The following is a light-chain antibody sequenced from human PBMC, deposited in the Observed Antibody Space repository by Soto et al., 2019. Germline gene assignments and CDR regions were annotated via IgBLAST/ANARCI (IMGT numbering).Light chain of an antibody. CDR2: TVP. Sequence: DIQMTQSPSSLSASLGDRVTITCRASQDISTYLNWYQQKPGKAPNLLIYTVPNLETGVPSRFSGSGSGTVFTSTISALQPEDIAAYYCQQYNSLPYTFGRGTRLEIE. V-gene: IGKV1-33*01. CDR1: QDISTY. CDR3: QQYNSLPYT. J-gene: IGKJ2*01.